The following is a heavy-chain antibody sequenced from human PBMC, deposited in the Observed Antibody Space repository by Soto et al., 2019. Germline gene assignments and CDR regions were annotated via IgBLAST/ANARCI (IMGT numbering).Heavy chain of an antibody. V-gene: IGHV3-53*01. J-gene: IGHJ4*02. CDR1: GFTVSSNY. CDR3: AGGGHSSGYPVDY. CDR2: IYSGGST. D-gene: IGHD3-22*01. Sequence: XVSLRLSGAASGFTVSSNYMSGVRQAPGKGLEWVSVIYSGGSTYYADSVKGRFTISRDNSKNTLYLQMNSLRAEDTAVYYCAGGGHSSGYPVDYWGQGTLVTVSS.